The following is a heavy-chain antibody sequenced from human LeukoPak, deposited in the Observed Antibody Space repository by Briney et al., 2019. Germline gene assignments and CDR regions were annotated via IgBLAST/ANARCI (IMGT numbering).Heavy chain of an antibody. V-gene: IGHV3-74*01. CDR3: ARGESPGAGGYSGYDRFDY. J-gene: IGHJ4*02. CDR2: INSDGSST. D-gene: IGHD5-12*01. CDR1: GFTFSSYG. Sequence: HPGGSLRLSCAASGFTFSSYGMHWVRQAPGKGLVWVSRINSDGSSTSYADSVKGRFTISRDNAKNTLYLQMNSLRAEDTAVYYCARGESPGAGGYSGYDRFDYWGQGTLVTVSS.